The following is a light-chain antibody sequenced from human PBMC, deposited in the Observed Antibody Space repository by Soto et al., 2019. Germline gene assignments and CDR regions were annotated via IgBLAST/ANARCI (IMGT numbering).Light chain of an antibody. CDR3: QQYGSSPPT. V-gene: IGKV1-33*01. CDR2: DAS. CDR1: QSIATY. Sequence: IEVTQSPSSLSVSVGDSVTINCRTSQSIATYLNWYQQKPGKAPNLLIYDASNLETGVPSRFSGSGSGTDFTLTINRLEPEDFALYYCQQYGSSPPTFGQGTKVDIK. J-gene: IGKJ1*01.